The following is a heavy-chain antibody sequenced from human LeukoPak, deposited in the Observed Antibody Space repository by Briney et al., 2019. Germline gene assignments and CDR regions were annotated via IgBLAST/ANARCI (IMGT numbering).Heavy chain of an antibody. V-gene: IGHV4-59*11. CDR1: GGSISSHY. D-gene: IGHD1-26*01. CDR2: IYYTGST. CDR3: ARVHSGSYYFHY. Sequence: SETLSLTCTVSGGSISSHYWTWIRQPPGKRLEWIGYIYYTGSTNYNPSLKSRVTISVDMSKNQFSLHLNSVTAADTAVYYCARVHSGSYYFHYWGQGTLVTVSS. J-gene: IGHJ4*02.